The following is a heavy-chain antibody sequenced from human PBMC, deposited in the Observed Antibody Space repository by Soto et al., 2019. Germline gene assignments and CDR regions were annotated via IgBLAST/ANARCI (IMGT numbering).Heavy chain of an antibody. D-gene: IGHD1-26*01. J-gene: IGHJ6*02. V-gene: IGHV4-39*01. Sequence: SETLSLTCTVSGGSISSSSYYWGWIRQPPGKGLEWIGSIYYSGSTYYNPSLKSRVTISVDTSKNQFSLKLSSVTAADTAVYYCARLPGDYYYYGMDVWGQGTTVTVSS. CDR1: GGSISSSSYY. CDR3: ARLPGDYYYYGMDV. CDR2: IYYSGST.